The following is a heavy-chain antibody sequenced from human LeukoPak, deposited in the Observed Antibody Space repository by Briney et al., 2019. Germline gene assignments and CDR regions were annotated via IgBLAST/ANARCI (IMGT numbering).Heavy chain of an antibody. Sequence: PGGSLRLSCATSGFTFSSYEMNWVRQAPGKGLEWVSSISSSRSYIYYADSVKGRFTISRDNAKNSLYLQMNSLRAEDTAVYYCARRHTEWELLVDYWGQGTLVTVSS. J-gene: IGHJ4*02. CDR3: ARRHTEWELLVDY. V-gene: IGHV3-21*01. CDR1: GFTFSSYE. D-gene: IGHD1-26*01. CDR2: ISSSRSYI.